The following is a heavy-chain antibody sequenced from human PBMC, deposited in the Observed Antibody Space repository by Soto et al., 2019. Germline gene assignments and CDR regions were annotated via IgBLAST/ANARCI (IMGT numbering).Heavy chain of an antibody. CDR2: IYYSGST. CDR3: ARAGYCSSTSCKDYYYYYYMVV. D-gene: IGHD2-2*01. CDR1: GGSISSGGYY. J-gene: IGHJ6*03. V-gene: IGHV4-31*03. Sequence: PSETLSLTCTVSGGSISSGGYYWSWIRQHPGKGLEWIGYIYYSGSTYYNPSLKSRVTISVDTSKNQFSLKLSSVTAADTAVYYCARAGYCSSTSCKDYYYYYYMVVWGKGTTVTV.